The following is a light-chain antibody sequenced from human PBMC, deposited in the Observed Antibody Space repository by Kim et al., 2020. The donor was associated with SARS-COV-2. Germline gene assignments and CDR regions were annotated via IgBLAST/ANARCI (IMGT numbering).Light chain of an antibody. CDR3: REYSNWPPYT. V-gene: IGKV3-15*01. CDR1: QYISNN. CDR2: GAS. Sequence: VSLGERATLSCRASQYISNNLAWYQQKPGQAPRLLIHGASTRATGVPARFSGSGSGTEFTLTISSLQSEDFAVYYCREYSNWPPYTFGQGTKLEI. J-gene: IGKJ2*01.